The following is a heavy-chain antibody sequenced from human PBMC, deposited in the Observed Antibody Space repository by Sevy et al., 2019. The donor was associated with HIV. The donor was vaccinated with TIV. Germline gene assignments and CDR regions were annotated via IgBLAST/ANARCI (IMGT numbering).Heavy chain of an antibody. CDR3: ARDDVVGATGAFDY. CDR1: GFTFSSYS. J-gene: IGHJ4*02. D-gene: IGHD1-26*01. CDR2: ISSSSSYI. Sequence: GGSLRLSCAASGFTFSSYSMNWVCQAPGKGLEWVSSISSSSSYIYYADSVKGRFTISRDNAKNSLYLQMNSLRAEDTAVYYCARDDVVGATGAFDYWGQGTLVTVSS. V-gene: IGHV3-21*01.